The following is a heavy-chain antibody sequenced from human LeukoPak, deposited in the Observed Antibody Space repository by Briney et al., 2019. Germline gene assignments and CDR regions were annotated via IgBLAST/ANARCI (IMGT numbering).Heavy chain of an antibody. V-gene: IGHV3-30-3*01. J-gene: IGHJ3*02. CDR1: GFTFSSYA. D-gene: IGHD5-24*01. CDR2: ISYDGSNK. CDR3: ARDEGWQSVENAFDI. Sequence: PGGSLRLSCAASGFTFSSYAMHWVRQAPGKGLEWVAVISYDGSNKYYADSVKGRFTISRDNSKNTLYLQMNSLRAEDTAVYYCARDEGWQSVENAFDIWGQGTMVTVSS.